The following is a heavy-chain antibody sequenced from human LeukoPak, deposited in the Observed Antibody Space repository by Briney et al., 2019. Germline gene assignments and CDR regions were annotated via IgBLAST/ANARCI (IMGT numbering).Heavy chain of an antibody. V-gene: IGHV4-34*01. J-gene: IGHJ4*02. CDR2: INHSGST. D-gene: IGHD2-2*02. Sequence: PSETLSLTCAVYGGSFSGYYWSWIRQPPGKGLEWIGEINHSGSTNYNPSLKSRVTISVDTSKNQFSLKLSSVTAADTAVYYCARIGYCSSTSCYIRYFDYWGQGTLVTVSS. CDR1: GGSFSGYY. CDR3: ARIGYCSSTSCYIRYFDY.